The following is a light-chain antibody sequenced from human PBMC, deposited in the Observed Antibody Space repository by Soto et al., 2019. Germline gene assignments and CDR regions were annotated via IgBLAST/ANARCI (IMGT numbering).Light chain of an antibody. Sequence: QSALTQPASVSGSPGQSITISCTGTSSDVGGYNYVSWYQQHPGKAPKLMIYEVSNRPSGVSNRVSGSKSGNTASLTISGLQAEDEADYYCSSYTSSRTKVFCGGTKLTVL. V-gene: IGLV2-14*01. CDR1: SSDVGGYNY. CDR2: EVS. J-gene: IGLJ2*01. CDR3: SSYTSSRTKV.